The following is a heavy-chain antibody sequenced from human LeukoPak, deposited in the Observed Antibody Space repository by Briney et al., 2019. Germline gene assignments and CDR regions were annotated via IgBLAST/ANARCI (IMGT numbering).Heavy chain of an antibody. CDR1: GDSISGYY. CDR2: LYYSGST. V-gene: IGHV4-59*01. CDR3: ARDEDSAYGSGSYLS. J-gene: IGHJ5*02. D-gene: IGHD3-10*01. Sequence: SETLSLTCTVSGDSISGYYWSWIRQPPGKGLEWIGYLYYSGSTNYNPSLKSRVTISVDTSKNQFSLKLSSVTAADTAVYYCARDEDSAYGSGSYLSWGQGTLVTVSS.